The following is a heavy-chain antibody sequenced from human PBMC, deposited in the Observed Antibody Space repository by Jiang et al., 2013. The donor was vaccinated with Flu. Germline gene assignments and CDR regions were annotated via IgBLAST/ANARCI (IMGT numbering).Heavy chain of an antibody. J-gene: IGHJ6*04. CDR1: GYSFTSYW. D-gene: IGHD3-9*01. CDR2: IYPGDSDT. V-gene: IGHV5-51*01. Sequence: GAEVKKPGESLKISCKGSGYSFTSYWIGWVRQMPGKGLEWMGIIYPGDSDTRYSPSFQGQVTISADKSISTAYLQWSSLKASDTAMYYCARHVPYYDILTGYGMDVWGKGTTVTVSS. CDR3: ARHVPYYDILTGYGMDV.